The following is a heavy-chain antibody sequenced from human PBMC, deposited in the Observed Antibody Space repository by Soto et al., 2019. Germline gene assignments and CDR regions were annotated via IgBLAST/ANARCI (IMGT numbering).Heavy chain of an antibody. CDR1: GFTFSSYA. J-gene: IGHJ4*02. D-gene: IGHD3-3*01. Sequence: GGSLRLSCAASGFTFSSYAMHWVRQAPGKGLEWVSLICCGGGNKDYADSVKGRFTISRDNSKNTLYLQMNSLRAEDTAVYYCAKDGSPFVGYYFDYWGQGTLVTVSS. CDR2: ICCGGGNK. V-gene: IGHV3-30-3*01. CDR3: AKDGSPFVGYYFDY.